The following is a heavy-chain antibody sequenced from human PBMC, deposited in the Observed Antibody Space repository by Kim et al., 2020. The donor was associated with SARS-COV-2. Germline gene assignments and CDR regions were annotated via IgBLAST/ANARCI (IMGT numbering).Heavy chain of an antibody. D-gene: IGHD1-26*01. Sequence: GGTSYAQKFQGRVTMTRDTSISTAYMELNRLKSDDTAVYYCADLKGGTYDYWGQGTLVTVSS. CDR3: ADLKGGTYDY. V-gene: IGHV1-2*02. CDR2: GGT. J-gene: IGHJ4*02.